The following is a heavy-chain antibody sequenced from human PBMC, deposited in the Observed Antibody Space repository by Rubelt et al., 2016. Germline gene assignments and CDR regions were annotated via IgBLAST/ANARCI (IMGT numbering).Heavy chain of an antibody. J-gene: IGHJ2*01. V-gene: IGHV1-18*01. Sequence: QVQLVQSGAEVKKPGASVKVSCKASGYTFTSYGISWVRQAPGQGLEWMGWISAYNGNPNYAQKLQGRGPMTTDTSTSTAYMELRSLRSDDTAVYYCARDRIRIAARQGWYFDLWGRGTLVTVSS. D-gene: IGHD6-6*01. CDR1: GYTFTSYG. CDR3: ARDRIRIAARQGWYFDL. CDR2: ISAYNGNP.